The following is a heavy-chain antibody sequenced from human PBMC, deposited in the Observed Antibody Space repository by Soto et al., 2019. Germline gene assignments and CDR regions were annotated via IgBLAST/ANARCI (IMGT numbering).Heavy chain of an antibody. CDR1: GFTFISYW. J-gene: IGHJ5*02. CDR3: ARDIGGHTAMVTTWFDP. V-gene: IGHV3-74*01. CDR2: INSDGSST. Sequence: PWGSLRLSCAASGFTFISYWIHCVRQSPGKGLVWVSRINSDGSSTSYADSVKGRFTISRDNAKNTLYLQMNSLRAEDTAVYYCARDIGGHTAMVTTWFDPWGQGTLVTV. D-gene: IGHD5-18*01.